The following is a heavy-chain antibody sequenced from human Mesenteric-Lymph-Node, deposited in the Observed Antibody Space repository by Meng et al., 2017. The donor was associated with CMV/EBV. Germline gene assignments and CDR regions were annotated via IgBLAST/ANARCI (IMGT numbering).Heavy chain of an antibody. D-gene: IGHD6-6*01. Sequence: GESLKISCAASGFTFSNAWMSWVRQAPGKGLEWVSSISSSSSHIYHADSVKGRFTISRDNAKNSLYLQMNSLRGEDTAVYYCARDQEYSSSDFDYWGEGTLVTVSS. J-gene: IGHJ4*02. CDR3: ARDQEYSSSDFDY. V-gene: IGHV3-21*01. CDR2: ISSSSSHI. CDR1: GFTFSNAW.